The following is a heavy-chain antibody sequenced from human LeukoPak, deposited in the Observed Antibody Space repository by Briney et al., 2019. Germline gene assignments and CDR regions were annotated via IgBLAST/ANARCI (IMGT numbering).Heavy chain of an antibody. D-gene: IGHD3-10*01. CDR2: IGTAGDT. CDR3: ARAVRITMVRGVTTYYYYYMDV. J-gene: IGHJ6*03. Sequence: GGSLRLSCAASGFTFSSYDMHWVRQATGKGLEWVSAIGTAGDTYYPGSVKGRFTISRENAKNSLYLQMNSLRAGDTAVYYCARAVRITMVRGVTTYYYYYMDVWGKGTTVTISS. V-gene: IGHV3-13*01. CDR1: GFTFSSYD.